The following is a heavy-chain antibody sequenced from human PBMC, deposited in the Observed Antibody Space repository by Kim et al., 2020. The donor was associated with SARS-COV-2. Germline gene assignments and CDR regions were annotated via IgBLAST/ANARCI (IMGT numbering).Heavy chain of an antibody. CDR3: ATAGFLGSGSYSLDY. CDR1: GYTLTELS. CDR2: FDPEDGET. Sequence: ASVKVSCKVSGYTLTELSMHWVRQAPGKGLEWMGGFDPEDGETIYAQKFQGRVTMTEDTSTDTAYMELSSLRSEDTAVYYCATAGFLGSGSYSLDYWGQGTLVTVSS. D-gene: IGHD3-10*01. J-gene: IGHJ4*02. V-gene: IGHV1-24*01.